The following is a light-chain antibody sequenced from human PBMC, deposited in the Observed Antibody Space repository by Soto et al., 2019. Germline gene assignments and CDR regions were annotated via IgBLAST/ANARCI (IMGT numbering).Light chain of an antibody. CDR2: GAS. CDR3: QQYNNWPPT. V-gene: IGKV3-15*01. Sequence: EIVLTQSPGTLSLSPGERATLSCRASQSVSSSYLAWYQQKPGQAPRLLIYGASTRATGFPARFSGSGSGTEFTLTISSLQSEDFAVYYCQQYNNWPPTFGQGTKVDI. CDR1: QSVSSSY. J-gene: IGKJ1*01.